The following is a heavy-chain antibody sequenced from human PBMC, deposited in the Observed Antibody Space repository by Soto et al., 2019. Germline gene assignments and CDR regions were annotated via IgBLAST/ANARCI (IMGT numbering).Heavy chain of an antibody. D-gene: IGHD1-7*01. CDR1: GGSISSYY. Sequence: SETLSLTCTVSGGSISSYYWSWIRQPPGKGLEWIGYIYYSGSTNYNPSLKSRVTISVDTSKNQFSLKLSSVTAADTAVYYCARGLRKKWNYDFGFDYWGQGTLVTVSS. J-gene: IGHJ4*02. V-gene: IGHV4-59*01. CDR2: IYYSGST. CDR3: ARGLRKKWNYDFGFDY.